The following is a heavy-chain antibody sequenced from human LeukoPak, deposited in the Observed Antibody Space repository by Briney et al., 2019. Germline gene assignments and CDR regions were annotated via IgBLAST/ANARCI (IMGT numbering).Heavy chain of an antibody. V-gene: IGHV1-8*01. D-gene: IGHD2-2*02. CDR2: MNPNSGNT. CDR3: ARVGRKDIVVVPAAIPGAFDI. J-gene: IGHJ3*02. Sequence: ASVKVSCKASGYTFTSYDINWVRQATGQGLEWMGWMNPNSGNTGYAQKFQGRVTMTRDTSISTAYMELSRLRSDDTAVYYCARVGRKDIVVVPAAIPGAFDIWGQGTMVTVSS. CDR1: GYTFTSYD.